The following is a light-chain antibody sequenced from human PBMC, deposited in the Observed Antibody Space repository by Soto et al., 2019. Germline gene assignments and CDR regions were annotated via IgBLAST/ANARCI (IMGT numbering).Light chain of an antibody. Sequence: HSVLTQPHSASGTPRQRVTISCSGSSSNIGTSSVHWFQQLPGTAPKLLISTTNQRPSGVPERFSGSKSGTSASLAISGLQSEDEADYYCAAWDASLNGHVFGNVTKVTVL. CDR2: TTN. V-gene: IGLV1-44*01. CDR1: SSNIGTSS. CDR3: AAWDASLNGHV. J-gene: IGLJ1*01.